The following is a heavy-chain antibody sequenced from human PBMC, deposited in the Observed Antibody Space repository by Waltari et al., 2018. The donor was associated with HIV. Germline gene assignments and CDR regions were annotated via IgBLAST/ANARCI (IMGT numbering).Heavy chain of an antibody. D-gene: IGHD1-1*01. CDR2: IKSKTEGGTT. Sequence: EVQLVESGGGLVNPGASLRLSCAASGFPFPNAWLSWVRQAPGKGLEWVGRIKSKTEGGTTDYAAPVKGRFIISRDVSKNTLYLQMNSLKIEDTAIYYCTTPYNWNDGMSFDYWGQGTLVTVSS. V-gene: IGHV3-15*01. CDR1: GFPFPNAW. CDR3: TTPYNWNDGMSFDY. J-gene: IGHJ4*02.